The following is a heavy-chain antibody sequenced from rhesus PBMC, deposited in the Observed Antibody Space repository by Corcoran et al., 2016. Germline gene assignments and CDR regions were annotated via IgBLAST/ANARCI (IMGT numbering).Heavy chain of an antibody. D-gene: IGHD3-3*01. CDR1: GGSISSSNR. V-gene: IGHV4-65*02. CDR3: ARSSITIFGLVIMGFDY. J-gene: IGHJ4*01. CDR2: ISGSSGST. Sequence: QVQLQESGPGLVKPSETLSLTCAVSGGSISSSNRRSWSRQPPGKGVGWTGYISGSSGSTYYNPSLKSRVTISKDTSKNQFSLKLSSVTAADTAVYYCARSSITIFGLVIMGFDYWGQGVLVTVSS.